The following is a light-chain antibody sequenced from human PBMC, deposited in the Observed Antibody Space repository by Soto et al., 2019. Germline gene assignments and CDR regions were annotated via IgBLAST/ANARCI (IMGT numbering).Light chain of an antibody. CDR1: SSDVGGYNY. CDR2: DVT. CDR3: SSYAGLYSYV. J-gene: IGLJ1*01. Sequence: QSVLTQPRSVSASPGQSVTISCTGTSSDVGGYNYVSWYQQHPGKAPKVVVYDVTKRPSGVPDRFSGSKSGNTASLTISGLQAEDEADYYCSSYAGLYSYVFGSGTTVTVL. V-gene: IGLV2-11*01.